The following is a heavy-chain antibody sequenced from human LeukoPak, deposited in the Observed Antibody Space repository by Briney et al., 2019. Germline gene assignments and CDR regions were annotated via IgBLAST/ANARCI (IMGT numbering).Heavy chain of an antibody. CDR2: ITSSSSYI. Sequence: GGSLRLSCAASGFTFSSYSMNWVRQAPGKGLEWVSSITSSSSYIYYADSVRGRFTISRDNAKNSLYLQMSSLRAEDTAVYYCARGRLWFGELPYYYYYMDVWGKGTTVTVSS. CDR3: ARGRLWFGELPYYYYYMDV. J-gene: IGHJ6*03. D-gene: IGHD3-10*01. CDR1: GFTFSSYS. V-gene: IGHV3-21*01.